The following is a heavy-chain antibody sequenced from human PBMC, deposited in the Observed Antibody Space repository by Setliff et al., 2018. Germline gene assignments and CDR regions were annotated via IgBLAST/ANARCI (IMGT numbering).Heavy chain of an antibody. CDR2: ISYDGSNK. CDR3: ARLAGNYYGMDV. D-gene: IGHD3-10*01. CDR1: GFTFSSYA. V-gene: IGHV3-30-3*01. J-gene: IGHJ6*02. Sequence: PGGSLRLSCAASGFTFSSYAMHWVRQAPGKGLEWVAVISYDGSNKYYADSVKGRFTISRDNAKNTLYLQMNSLRAEDTAVYYCARLAGNYYGMDVWGQGTTVTVSS.